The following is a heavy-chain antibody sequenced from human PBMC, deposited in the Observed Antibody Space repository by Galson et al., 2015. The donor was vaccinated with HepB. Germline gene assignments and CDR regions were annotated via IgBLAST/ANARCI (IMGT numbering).Heavy chain of an antibody. J-gene: IGHJ4*02. D-gene: IGHD1-26*01. Sequence: SLRLSCAASGFTFSTYWMSWVRQAPGKGLEWVANINQDVSGRNYVDSVKGRFIISRDNAKNSLYLQMNSLRADDTAVYYCVRDTGIDGGATGEYWGQGTLVTVSS. CDR1: GFTFSTYW. CDR3: VRDTGIDGGATGEY. CDR2: INQDVSGR. V-gene: IGHV3-7*01.